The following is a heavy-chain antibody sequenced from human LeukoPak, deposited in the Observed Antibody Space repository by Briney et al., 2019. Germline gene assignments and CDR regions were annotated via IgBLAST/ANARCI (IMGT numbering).Heavy chain of an antibody. J-gene: IGHJ4*02. CDR2: INPNSGGT. CDR1: ADTFTGYY. Sequence: ASVKVSCKASADTFTGYYMHWVRQAPGQGIEWMGWINPNSGGTNYAQKFQGRVTMTRVTYISPAYREVSRLRSDDTAVYYCARLPDIVVVPAAPYFDYWGQGTLVTVSS. CDR3: ARLPDIVVVPAAPYFDY. V-gene: IGHV1-2*02. D-gene: IGHD2-2*01.